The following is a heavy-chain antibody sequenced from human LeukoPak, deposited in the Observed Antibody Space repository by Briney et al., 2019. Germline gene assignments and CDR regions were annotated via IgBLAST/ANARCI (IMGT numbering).Heavy chain of an antibody. Sequence: SETLSLTCTVSGGSISSYYWSWIRQPPGKGLEWIGYIYYSGSTNYNPSLKSRVTISVDTSKNQSSLKLSSVTAADTAVYYCARDRAVAGFDYWGQGTLVTVSS. CDR1: GGSISSYY. D-gene: IGHD6-19*01. J-gene: IGHJ4*02. CDR3: ARDRAVAGFDY. V-gene: IGHV4-59*01. CDR2: IYYSGST.